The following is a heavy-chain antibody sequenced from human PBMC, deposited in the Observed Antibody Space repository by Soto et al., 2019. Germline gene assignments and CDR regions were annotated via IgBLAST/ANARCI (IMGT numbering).Heavy chain of an antibody. CDR3: ASVVELLLPSGWFDP. V-gene: IGHV1-69*12. D-gene: IGHD3-10*01. CDR1: GGTFSSYA. CDR2: IIPIFGTA. Sequence: QVQLVQSGAEVKKPGSSVKVSCKASGGTFSSYAISWVRQAPGQGLEWMGGIIPIFGTANYAQKFQGRVTITADESTSTAYMELSSLRAEDTAVYYCASVVELLLPSGWFDPWGQGTLVTVSS. J-gene: IGHJ5*02.